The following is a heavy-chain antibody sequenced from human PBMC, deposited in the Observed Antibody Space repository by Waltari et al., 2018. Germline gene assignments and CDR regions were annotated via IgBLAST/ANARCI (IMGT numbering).Heavy chain of an antibody. J-gene: IGHJ6*02. CDR3: ARDWRNLGMDV. CDR2: REGDGTRT. Sequence: EVQMVESGGGLVQPGGSLRLSCEAFGFPLGKFWVYWVRQGTGKGLMYFGGREGDGTRTMFGDAGSGRVTSSRDNAKNAVYLHMASLRDEDTALYYWARDWRNLGMDVWGQGTTVTVSS. D-gene: IGHD3-3*01. V-gene: IGHV3-74*03. CDR1: GFPLGKFW.